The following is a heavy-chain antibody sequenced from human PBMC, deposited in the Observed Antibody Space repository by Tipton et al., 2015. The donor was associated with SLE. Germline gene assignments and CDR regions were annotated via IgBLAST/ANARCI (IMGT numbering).Heavy chain of an antibody. CDR3: ARGVSGYFNYCYMDV. V-gene: IGHV4-39*01. J-gene: IGHJ6*03. D-gene: IGHD3-16*01. CDR1: GGSISSSSYY. CDR2: VYYNGST. Sequence: TLSLTCTVSGGSISSSSYYWGWIRQPPGKGPEWIGSVYYNGSTYYTPSLKSRVTTSVDTSKNQFSLSLYSVTVEDTAVYYCARGVSGYFNYCYMDVWGKGTTVTISS.